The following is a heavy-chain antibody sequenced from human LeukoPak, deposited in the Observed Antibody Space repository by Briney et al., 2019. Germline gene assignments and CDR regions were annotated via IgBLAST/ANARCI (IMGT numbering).Heavy chain of an antibody. CDR1: GGSFSGYY. CDR2: INHSGST. V-gene: IGHV4-34*01. J-gene: IGHJ5*02. CDR3: ARGIAAAATFPFDP. D-gene: IGHD6-13*01. Sequence: SETLSLTCAVYGGSFSGYYWSWIRQPPGKGLEWIGEINHSGSTNYNPSLKSRVTISVDTSKNQFSLKLSSVTAVDTAVYYCARGIAAAATFPFDPWGQGTLVTVSS.